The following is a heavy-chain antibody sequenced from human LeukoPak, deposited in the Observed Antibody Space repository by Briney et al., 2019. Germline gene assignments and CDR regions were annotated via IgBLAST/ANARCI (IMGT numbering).Heavy chain of an antibody. CDR1: GGSISSSNW. Sequence: SETLSLTCAVSGGSISSSNWWSWVRQPPGKGLEWIGEIYHSGSTNYNPSLKSRVTISVDKSKNQFSLKLSSVTAADTAVYYCAREAYGDYAGGWFDPWGQGTLVTVSS. D-gene: IGHD4-17*01. V-gene: IGHV4-4*02. CDR2: IYHSGST. CDR3: AREAYGDYAGGWFDP. J-gene: IGHJ5*02.